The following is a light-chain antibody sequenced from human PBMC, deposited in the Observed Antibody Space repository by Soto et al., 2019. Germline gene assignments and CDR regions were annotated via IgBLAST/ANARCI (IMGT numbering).Light chain of an antibody. J-gene: IGKJ1*01. Sequence: DIHMTHSPSTLSASEGDRVTITCRASHSISSWLAWYQQKPGKAPKLLIYDASSVESGVPSRFSGSGSGTEFTLTISSLQPDDFATYYCQQYNSYSTFGQGTKVDIK. CDR1: HSISSW. CDR2: DAS. CDR3: QQYNSYST. V-gene: IGKV1-5*01.